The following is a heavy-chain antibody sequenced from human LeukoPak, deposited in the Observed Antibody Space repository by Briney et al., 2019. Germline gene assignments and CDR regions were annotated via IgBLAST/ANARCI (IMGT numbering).Heavy chain of an antibody. CDR2: IYYSAST. J-gene: IGHJ4*02. D-gene: IGHD1-7*01. Sequence: KPSETLSLNCTVSGGSISSSNYYWGWIRQPPGKGLEWIGSIYYSASTYYNPSLKSRVTISVDTSKNQFSLKLSSVTAADTAVYYCARSNWNYDENFDYWGQGTLVTVSS. CDR1: GGSISSSNYY. CDR3: ARSNWNYDENFDY. V-gene: IGHV4-39*01.